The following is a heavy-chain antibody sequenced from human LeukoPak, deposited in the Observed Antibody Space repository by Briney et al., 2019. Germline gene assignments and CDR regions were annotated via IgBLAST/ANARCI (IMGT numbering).Heavy chain of an antibody. CDR3: ARGTNSAAAVPDY. D-gene: IGHD6-13*01. J-gene: IGHJ4*02. V-gene: IGHV4-59*01. CDR1: GASISTYY. CDR2: ISHRGNT. Sequence: SETLSLTCTVSGASISTYYWSWIRQPPGKGLEWIGFISHRGNTNYNPSLKSRITISADTSKNQLSLKLSSVTAADTAIYYCARGTNSAAAVPDYWGQGTLVTVSS.